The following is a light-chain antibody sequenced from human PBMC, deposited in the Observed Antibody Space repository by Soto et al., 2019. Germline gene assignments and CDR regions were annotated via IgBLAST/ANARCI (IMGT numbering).Light chain of an antibody. J-gene: IGLJ3*02. CDR3: SSYAGGRKWV. CDR2: EVN. CDR1: SSDVGNYNY. V-gene: IGLV2-8*01. Sequence: QSALTQPRSASGSPGQSVTISCTGTSSDVGNYNYVSWYQQHPGKAPKLLIYEVNKRPSGVPDRFSGSKSGNTASLTVSGLQDEDEAEYYCSSYAGGRKWVFGGGTKLTVL.